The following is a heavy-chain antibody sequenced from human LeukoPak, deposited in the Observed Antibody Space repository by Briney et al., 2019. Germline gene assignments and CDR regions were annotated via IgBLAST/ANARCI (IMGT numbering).Heavy chain of an antibody. Sequence: GGSLRLSCAASGFTFGTYGMHWVRQAPGKGLEWVAFIRYGGSTKYYADSVEGRFTISRDNSKNTLYLQMNSLRAQDTAVYYCAKSLAEAHTYFDYWGREPWSPSPQ. CDR1: GFTFGTYG. CDR2: IRYGGSTK. J-gene: IGHJ4*02. CDR3: AKSLAEAHTYFDY. V-gene: IGHV3-30*02.